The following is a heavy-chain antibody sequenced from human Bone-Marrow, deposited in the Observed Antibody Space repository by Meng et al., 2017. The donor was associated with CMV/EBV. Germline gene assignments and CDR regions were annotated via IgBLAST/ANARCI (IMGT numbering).Heavy chain of an antibody. J-gene: IGHJ6*02. D-gene: IGHD2-8*02. V-gene: IGHV3-11*04. CDR2: ISDSGTTI. CDR3: ARDMWCTGTNYFGFDYYAMDV. CDR1: GFTFSDPY. Sequence: GGSLRLSCAVSGFTFSDPYMSWIRQAPGKGLEWVSYISDSGTTIHYADSVKGRFTISRDNAKSSLYLQNTSLRHEDTAVYYCARDMWCTGTNYFGFDYYAMDVSGQGTTVTVSS.